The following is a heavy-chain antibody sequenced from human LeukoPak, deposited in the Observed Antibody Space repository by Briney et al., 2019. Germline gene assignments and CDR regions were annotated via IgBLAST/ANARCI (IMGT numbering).Heavy chain of an antibody. Sequence: PGGSLRLSCAASGFIFSGSAIHWVRQASGKGLEWVGRIRSRANNYATAYAASVKGRFTVSRDDSKNTAYLQMNSLKTEDTAVYYCTRLHDYIRSWGQGTLVTVSS. J-gene: IGHJ5*02. CDR1: GFIFSGSA. CDR3: TRLHDYIRS. D-gene: IGHD4-11*01. V-gene: IGHV3-73*01. CDR2: IRSRANNYAT.